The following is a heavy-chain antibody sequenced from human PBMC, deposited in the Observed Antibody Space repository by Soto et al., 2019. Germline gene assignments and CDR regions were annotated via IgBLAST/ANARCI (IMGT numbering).Heavy chain of an antibody. J-gene: IGHJ5*02. CDR2: INHSGST. Sequence: QVQLQQWGAGLLKPSVTLSLSCAVYSGSFSDYYWSWIRQPPGKGLEWIGEINHSGSTNYNPSLKSRVTMSVDTSNKQFSLKLTSVTAADTAVYYCASRGGYCRSTSCYSPFDPWGQGTPVTVSS. CDR1: SGSFSDYY. V-gene: IGHV4-34*01. D-gene: IGHD2-2*02. CDR3: ASRGGYCRSTSCYSPFDP.